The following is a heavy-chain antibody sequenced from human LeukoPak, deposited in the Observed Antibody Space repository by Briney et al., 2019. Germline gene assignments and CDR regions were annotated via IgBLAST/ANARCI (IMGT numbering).Heavy chain of an antibody. D-gene: IGHD3-9*01. CDR1: GFTFSSYW. CDR2: INSDGSST. J-gene: IGHJ5*02. CDR3: ARALRYFDWLSTSPEYNWFDP. V-gene: IGHV3-74*01. Sequence: GGSLRLSCAASGFTFSSYWMHWVRQAPGKGLVWVSRINSDGSSTGYADSVKGRFTISRDNAKNTLYLQMNSLRAEDTAVYYCARALRYFDWLSTSPEYNWFDPWGQGTLVTVSS.